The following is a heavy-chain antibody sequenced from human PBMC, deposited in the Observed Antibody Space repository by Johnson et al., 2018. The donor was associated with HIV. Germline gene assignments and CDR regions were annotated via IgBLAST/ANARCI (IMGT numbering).Heavy chain of an antibody. CDR1: GFTFSDYY. J-gene: IGHJ3*02. V-gene: IGHV3-11*01. Sequence: QMMLVESGGGLVKPGGSLRLSCAASGFTFSDYYMIWIRQAPGKGLEWLSYITSSGTSSYYADSVKGRLTISRDNAKNSLYLQMDSLRAEDTAVYYCARGDTAMGYDAFDIWGQGTMVTVSS. CDR2: ITSSGTSS. CDR3: ARGDTAMGYDAFDI. D-gene: IGHD5-18*01.